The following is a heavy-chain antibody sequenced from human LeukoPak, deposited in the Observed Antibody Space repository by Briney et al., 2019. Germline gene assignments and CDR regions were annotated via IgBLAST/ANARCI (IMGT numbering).Heavy chain of an antibody. J-gene: IGHJ4*02. CDR2: INYSGGST. D-gene: IGHD3-10*01. V-gene: IGHV3-23*01. CDR1: GFTFSNDP. Sequence: GGSLRLSCAASGFTFSNDPMSWVRQTPGKGLEWVSTINYSGGSTYYADSVKGRFTISRDNSKNTLYLQMNSLRVDDTAVYYCAIRPGWRGFECWGQGTLVTVSS. CDR3: AIRPGWRGFEC.